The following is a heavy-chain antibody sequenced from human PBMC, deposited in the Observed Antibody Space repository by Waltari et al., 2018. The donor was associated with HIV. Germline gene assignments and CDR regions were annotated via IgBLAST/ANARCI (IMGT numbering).Heavy chain of an antibody. J-gene: IGHJ3*02. V-gene: IGHV4-61*02. CDR2: IYTSGST. Sequence: QVQLQESGPGLVKPSQTLSLTCTVSGGSISSGSYSWSWIRQPAGKGLEWIGRIYTSGSTNYNPSLKSRVTISVDTSKNQFSLKLSSVTAADTAVYYCARGIEHRLFDIWGQGTMVTVSS. CDR1: GGSISSGSYS. CDR3: ARGIEHRLFDI.